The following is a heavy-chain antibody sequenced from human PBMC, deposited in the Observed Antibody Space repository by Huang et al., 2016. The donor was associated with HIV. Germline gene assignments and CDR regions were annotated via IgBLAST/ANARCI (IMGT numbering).Heavy chain of an antibody. CDR1: GGSFSGYY. J-gene: IGHJ6*03. V-gene: IGHV4-34*01. Sequence: QVQLQQWGAGLLRPSETLSLTCAVYGGSFSGYYGTWIRQPPGKGLEWIGEINHSESTNYNPSLKSRVTISVDTSRNQFSLTLTSVTAVDTAVYYCARGQGGYYYYYMDVWGKGTTVTVSS. CDR3: ARGQGGYYYYYMDV. CDR2: INHSEST.